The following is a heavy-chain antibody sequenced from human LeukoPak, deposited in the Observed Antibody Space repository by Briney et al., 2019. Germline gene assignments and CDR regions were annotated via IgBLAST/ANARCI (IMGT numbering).Heavy chain of an antibody. D-gene: IGHD1-26*01. CDR1: GGTFSSYA. CDR2: IIPIFGTA. V-gene: IGHV1-69*06. J-gene: IGHJ6*03. Sequence: ASVKVSCKASGGTFSSYAISWVRQAPGQGLEWMGGIIPIFGTANYAQKFQGRVTITADKSTSTAYMELSSLRSEDTAVYYCARVNSGSPVYYYYYYMDVWGKGTTVTISS. CDR3: ARVNSGSPVYYYYYYMDV.